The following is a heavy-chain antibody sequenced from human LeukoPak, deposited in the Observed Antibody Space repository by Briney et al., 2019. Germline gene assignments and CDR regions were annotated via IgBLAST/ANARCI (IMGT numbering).Heavy chain of an antibody. D-gene: IGHD1-26*01. CDR1: GGSISSYY. CDR3: ARFGGVGATIDY. Sequence: SETLSLTRTVSGGSISSYYWSWIRQPPGKGLEWIGYIYDSGSTKYNPSLKSRVTISVDTSKNQFSLKLSSVTAADTAVYYCARFGGVGATIDYWGQGTLVTVSS. CDR2: IYDSGST. V-gene: IGHV4-59*08. J-gene: IGHJ4*02.